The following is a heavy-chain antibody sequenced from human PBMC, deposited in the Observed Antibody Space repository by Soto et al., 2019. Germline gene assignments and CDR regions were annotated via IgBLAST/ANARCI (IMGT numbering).Heavy chain of an antibody. D-gene: IGHD3-10*01. Sequence: QVQLVQSGAEVKKPGASVKVSCKASGYTFTSYGISWVRQAPGQGLEWMGWISAYNGNTNYAQKLQGRVTMTTDTSASTACMELRSLRSDDTAVYYCARVNMVRGLHYYYYGMDVWGQGTTVTVSS. CDR3: ARVNMVRGLHYYYYGMDV. J-gene: IGHJ6*02. CDR1: GYTFTSYG. V-gene: IGHV1-18*04. CDR2: ISAYNGNT.